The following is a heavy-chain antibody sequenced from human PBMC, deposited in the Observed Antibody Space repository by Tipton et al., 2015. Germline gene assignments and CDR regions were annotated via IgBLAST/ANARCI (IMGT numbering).Heavy chain of an antibody. Sequence: TLSLTCTVSGGSISTTNYYWGWIRQPPGKGLEWIGSISYSGSTYYNPSLNSRVTISIDTSRNQFSLKLSSVTAADTAVYYCARDFTPYQYYAMDVWGQGTTVTVSS. CDR2: ISYSGST. V-gene: IGHV4-39*02. CDR1: GGSISTTNYY. CDR3: ARDFTPYQYYAMDV. J-gene: IGHJ6*02.